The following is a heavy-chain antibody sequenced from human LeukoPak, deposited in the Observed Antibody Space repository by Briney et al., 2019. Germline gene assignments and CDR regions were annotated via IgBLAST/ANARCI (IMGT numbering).Heavy chain of an antibody. CDR1: GGTFSSYA. J-gene: IGHJ4*02. D-gene: IGHD2-15*01. V-gene: IGHV1-69*01. CDR3: ARDRESLFHGYCSGGSCYEFGY. Sequence: GASVKVSCKASGGTFSSYAISWVRQAPGQGLEWMGGIIPIFGTANYAQKFQGRVTITADESTSTAYMELSSLRSEDTAVYYCARDRESLFHGYCSGGSCYEFGYWGQGTLVTVSS. CDR2: IIPIFGTA.